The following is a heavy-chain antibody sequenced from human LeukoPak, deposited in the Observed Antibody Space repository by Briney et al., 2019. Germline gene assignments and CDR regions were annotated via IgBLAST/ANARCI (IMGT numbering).Heavy chain of an antibody. CDR2: IIPIFGTA. CDR3: AIDGIVGATTEAAYDY. D-gene: IGHD1-26*01. J-gene: IGHJ4*02. V-gene: IGHV1-69*01. CDR1: GGTSSSYA. Sequence: ASVKVSCKASGGTSSSYAISWVRQAPGQGLEWMGGIIPIFGTANYAQKFQGRVTITADESTSTAYMELSSLRSEDTAVYYCAIDGIVGATTEAAYDYWGQGTLVTVSS.